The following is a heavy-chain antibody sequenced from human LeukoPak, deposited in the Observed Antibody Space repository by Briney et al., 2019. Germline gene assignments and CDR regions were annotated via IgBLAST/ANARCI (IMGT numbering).Heavy chain of an antibody. V-gene: IGHV1-2*02. CDR3: ARDSAYDFWSGDPDY. D-gene: IGHD3-3*01. CDR1: GYTFTGYY. Sequence: GASVKVSCKASGYTFTGYYMHWVRQAPGQGLEWMGWINPNSGGTNYAQKFQGRVTMTRDTSISTAYMELSRLRSDDTAVYYCARDSAYDFWSGDPDYWGQGTLVTVSS. CDR2: INPNSGGT. J-gene: IGHJ4*02.